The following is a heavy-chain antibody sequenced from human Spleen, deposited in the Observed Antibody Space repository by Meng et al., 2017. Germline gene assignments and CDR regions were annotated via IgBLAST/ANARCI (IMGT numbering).Heavy chain of an antibody. Sequence: GESLKISCAASGFTFKSHDMHWVRQAPGKGLEWVALVWFDGSKTYYADSVKGRFTISRDNSKNTLFLQMNSLRAEDTGIYYCARDMLDGREYCGGDCGWDWGQGTLVTVSS. CDR1: GFTFKSHD. V-gene: IGHV3-33*01. CDR2: VWFDGSKT. CDR3: ARDMLDGREYCGGDCGWD. D-gene: IGHD2-21*02. J-gene: IGHJ4*02.